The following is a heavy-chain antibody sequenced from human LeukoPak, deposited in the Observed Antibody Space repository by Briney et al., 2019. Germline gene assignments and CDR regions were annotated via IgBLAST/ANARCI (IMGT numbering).Heavy chain of an antibody. CDR1: GFTFSNAW. D-gene: IGHD3-10*01. CDR2: IKSKTDGGTT. CDR3: TTDMGFGEGPSDYFDY. J-gene: IGHJ4*02. V-gene: IGHV3-15*01. Sequence: GGSLRLSCAASGFTFSNAWMSWVRQAPGKGLEWVGRIKSKTDGGTTDYAAPVKGRFTISRDDSKNTLYLQMNSLKTEDTAVYYCTTDMGFGEGPSDYFDYWGQGTPVTVSS.